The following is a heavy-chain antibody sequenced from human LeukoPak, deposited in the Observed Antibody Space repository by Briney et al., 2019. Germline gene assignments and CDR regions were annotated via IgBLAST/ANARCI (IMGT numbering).Heavy chain of an antibody. D-gene: IGHD3-22*01. CDR2: INHSGST. CDR1: GGSFSGYY. V-gene: IGHV4-34*01. J-gene: IGHJ3*02. CDR3: ASFSYYYDSTPFDI. Sequence: SETLSLTCAVYGGSFSGYYWSWIRQPPGKGLEWIGEINHSGSTNYNPSLKSRVTIPVDTSKNQFSLKLSSVTAADTAVYYCASFSYYYDSTPFDIWGQGTMVTVSS.